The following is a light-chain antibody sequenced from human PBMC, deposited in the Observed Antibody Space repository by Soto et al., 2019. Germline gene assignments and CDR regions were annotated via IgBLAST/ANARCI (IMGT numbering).Light chain of an antibody. V-gene: IGKV1-9*01. CDR3: EQLNSYLLT. CDR1: QGISSY. Sequence: DIQLTQSQSFLSASVGDRVTITCRASQGISSYLACYQQKPGKATKLLIYAASTLQSGVPTRFSGSGSGTEFTLTISSMQPEDFETYYCEQLNSYLLTFFHGTRLEIK. CDR2: AAS. J-gene: IGKJ5*01.